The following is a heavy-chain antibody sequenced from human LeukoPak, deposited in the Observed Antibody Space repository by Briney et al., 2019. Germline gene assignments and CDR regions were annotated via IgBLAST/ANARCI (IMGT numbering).Heavy chain of an antibody. J-gene: IGHJ4*02. V-gene: IGHV3-66*01. CDR3: AKVPQLLWFGELWDY. CDR2: IYSGGST. CDR1: EFSVGSNY. D-gene: IGHD3-10*01. Sequence: GGSLRLSCAASEFSVGSNYMTWVRQAPGKGLEWVSLIYSGGSTYYADSVKGRFTISRDNSKNTLYLQMNSLRAEDTAVYYCAKVPQLLWFGELWDYWGQGTLVTVSS.